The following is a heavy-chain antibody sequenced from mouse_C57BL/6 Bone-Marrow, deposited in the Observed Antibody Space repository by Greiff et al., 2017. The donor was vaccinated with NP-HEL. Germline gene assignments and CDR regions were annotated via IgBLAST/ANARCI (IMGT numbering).Heavy chain of an antibody. J-gene: IGHJ2*01. CDR1: GYTFTDYY. Sequence: VQLKESGPELVKPGASVKISCKASGYTFTDYYMNWVKQSHGKSLEWIGDINPNNGGTSYNQKFKGKATSTVDKSSSTAYMELRSLTSEDSAVYYCARFDYDEVFDYWGQGTTLTVSS. V-gene: IGHV1-26*01. CDR2: INPNNGGT. D-gene: IGHD2-4*01. CDR3: ARFDYDEVFDY.